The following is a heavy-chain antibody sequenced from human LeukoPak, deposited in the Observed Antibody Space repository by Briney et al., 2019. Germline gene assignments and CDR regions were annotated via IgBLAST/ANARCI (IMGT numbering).Heavy chain of an antibody. Sequence: PGGSLRLSCAASGFTFSSYAMSWVRQAPGKGLEWVSAISGSGGSTYYADSVKGRFTISRDNSKNTLYLQMDSLRAEDTAVYYCAKDAHYYDSSGYYYWGQGTLVTVSS. CDR3: AKDAHYYDSSGYYY. CDR2: ISGSGGST. D-gene: IGHD3-22*01. V-gene: IGHV3-23*01. CDR1: GFTFSSYA. J-gene: IGHJ4*02.